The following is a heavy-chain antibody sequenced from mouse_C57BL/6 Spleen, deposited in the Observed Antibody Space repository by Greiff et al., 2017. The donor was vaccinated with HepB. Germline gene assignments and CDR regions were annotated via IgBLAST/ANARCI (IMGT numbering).Heavy chain of an antibody. V-gene: IGHV5-9*01. CDR2: ISGGGGNT. CDR1: GFTSSSYT. CDR3: ARRDDYDGGRFAY. D-gene: IGHD2-4*01. J-gene: IGHJ3*01. Sequence: EVMLVESGGGLVKPGGSLKLSCAASGFTSSSYTMSWVRQTPEKRLEWVATISGGGGNTYYPDSVKGRFTISRDNAKNTLYLQMSSLRSEDTALYYCARRDDYDGGRFAYWGQGTLVTVSA.